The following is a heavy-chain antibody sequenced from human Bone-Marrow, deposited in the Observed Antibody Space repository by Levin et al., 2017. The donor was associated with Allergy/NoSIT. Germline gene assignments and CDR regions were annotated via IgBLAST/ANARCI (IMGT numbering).Heavy chain of an antibody. D-gene: IGHD3-16*02. CDR3: ARVHLRDYVWGTYRTGFDY. J-gene: IGHJ4*01. CDR2: VYYSGNT. CDR1: GDPITSTSHF. Sequence: SQTLSLTCTVSGDPITSTSHFWGWIRQSPGKGLEWISSVYYSGNTYYNPSLKSRVPISIDTSRSQFSLRLTSVTAPAPPFFYCARVHLRDYVWGTYRTGFDYWGHGTLATLSS. V-gene: IGHV4-39*07.